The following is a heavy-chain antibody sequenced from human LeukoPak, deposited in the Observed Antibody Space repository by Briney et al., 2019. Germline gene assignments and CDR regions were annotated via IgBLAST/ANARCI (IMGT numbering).Heavy chain of an antibody. CDR2: ITDNGVST. CDR3: AKDLRVH. Sequence: PGGSLRLSCAASGFTVSSNYMSWVRQAPGKGLEWVSSITDNGVSTYYADSVKGRFTISRDNSKNMLYLQMNSLRAEDTALYYCAKDLRVHWGQGTLVTVSS. D-gene: IGHD3-10*01. J-gene: IGHJ4*02. CDR1: GFTVSSNY. V-gene: IGHV3-23*01.